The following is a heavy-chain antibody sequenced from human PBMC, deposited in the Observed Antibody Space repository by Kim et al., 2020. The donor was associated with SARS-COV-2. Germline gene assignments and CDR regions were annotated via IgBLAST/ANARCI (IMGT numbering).Heavy chain of an antibody. V-gene: IGHV3-23*01. D-gene: IGHD2-2*02. CDR1: GFTFRNYA. J-gene: IGHJ2*01. Sequence: GGSLRLSCAASGFTFRNYAMIWVRQAPGRGLEWVSTISGSGDATYYASSVEGRFTISRDNSRRTLYVQMNSLRVEDTAVYYCAKDREDYTFTATPGSTWYFDLWGRGTLVTVSS. CDR3: AKDREDYTFTATPGSTWYFDL. CDR2: ISGSGDAT.